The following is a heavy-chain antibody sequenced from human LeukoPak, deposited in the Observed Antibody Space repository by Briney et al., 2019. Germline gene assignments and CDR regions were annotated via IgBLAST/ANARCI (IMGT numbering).Heavy chain of an antibody. CDR2: ISAYNGNT. CDR3: ARNVEDILTGYFTGFASYYGMAA. J-gene: IGHJ6*04. D-gene: IGHD3-9*01. Sequence: GASVKVSCKASGYTFTTYGISWVRQAPGQGLEWMGWISAYNGNTNYAQKFHGRVTMTTDTSTSTAYMELRSLRSDDTAVYYCARNVEDILTGYFTGFASYYGMAAWGKGTTVTVSS. CDR1: GYTFTTYG. V-gene: IGHV1-18*04.